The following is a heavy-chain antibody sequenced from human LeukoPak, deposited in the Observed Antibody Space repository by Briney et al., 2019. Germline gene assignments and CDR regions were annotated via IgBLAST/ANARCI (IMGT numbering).Heavy chain of an antibody. J-gene: IGHJ5*02. CDR3: ARTHTSRWYWFDP. Sequence: PPETLSLTSTLSVGITSYYWTWIRQPAGQGLDWIGRIYTSGSTDYNPSLKSRVTMSVDMSKNQISLKLTSVTAADTAVYYCARTHTSRWYWFDPWGQGTLVTVSS. CDR1: VGITSYY. V-gene: IGHV4-4*07. D-gene: IGHD6-19*01. CDR2: IYTSGST.